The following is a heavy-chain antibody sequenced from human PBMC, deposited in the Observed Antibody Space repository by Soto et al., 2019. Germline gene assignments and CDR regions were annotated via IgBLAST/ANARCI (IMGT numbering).Heavy chain of an antibody. D-gene: IGHD2-15*01. Sequence: SVKVSCKASGGTFSSYAISWGRQAPGQGLEWMGGIIPIVGTANYAQKFQGRVTMTMNNSISTAYMELSSLRSEDTAVYYCARDCSGGSCYSGYAFDIWGQGTMVTVSS. J-gene: IGHJ3*02. CDR1: GGTFSSYA. CDR3: ARDCSGGSCYSGYAFDI. CDR2: IIPIVGTA. V-gene: IGHV1-69*05.